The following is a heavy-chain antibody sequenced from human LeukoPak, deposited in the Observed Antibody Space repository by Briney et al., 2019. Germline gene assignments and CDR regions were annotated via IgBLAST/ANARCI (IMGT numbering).Heavy chain of an antibody. CDR2: IIPIFGTA. CDR3: AVLAVAGTTIDY. CDR1: GGTFSSYA. J-gene: IGHJ4*02. Sequence: GASVKVSCKASGGTFSSYAISWVRQAPGQGLEWMGGIIPIFGTANYAQKFQGRVTITADESMGTAYMELSSLRSEDTAVYYCAVLAVAGTTIDYWGQGTLVTVSS. D-gene: IGHD6-19*01. V-gene: IGHV1-69*13.